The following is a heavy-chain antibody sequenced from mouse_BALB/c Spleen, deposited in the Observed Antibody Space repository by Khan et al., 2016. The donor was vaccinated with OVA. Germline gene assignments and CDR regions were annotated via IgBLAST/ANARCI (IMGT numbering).Heavy chain of an antibody. CDR3: ARVDYGYGFDY. V-gene: IGHV7-3*02. CDR1: GFTFTDYY. D-gene: IGHD1-2*01. J-gene: IGHJ3*01. CDR2: IRKKASGYTT. Sequence: EVELVESGGGLVQPGGSLRLSCATSGFTFTDYYMNWVRQPPGKALEWLGFIRKKASGYTTEYSPSVTGRFTISRDNSPSILHLQVDTMGAEYSATCYCARVDYGYGFDYWGQGTLVTVSA.